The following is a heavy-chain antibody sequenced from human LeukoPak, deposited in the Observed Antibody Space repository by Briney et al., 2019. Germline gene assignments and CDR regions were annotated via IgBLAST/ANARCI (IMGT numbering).Heavy chain of an antibody. CDR1: GGTFSSYA. Sequence: GASVKVSCKASGGTFSSYAISWVRQAPGQGLEWMGRIIPILGIANYAQKFQGRVTITADKSTSTAYMELSSLRSEDTAVYYCAKRSLSDAFDIWGQGTMVTVSS. V-gene: IGHV1-69*04. CDR2: IIPILGIA. CDR3: AKRSLSDAFDI. J-gene: IGHJ3*02. D-gene: IGHD2-15*01.